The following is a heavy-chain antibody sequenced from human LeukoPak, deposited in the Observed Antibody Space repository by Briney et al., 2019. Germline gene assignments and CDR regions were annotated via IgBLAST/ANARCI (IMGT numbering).Heavy chain of an antibody. CDR2: ISGSGGST. CDR3: AKGSLPDFWSGYGSIHFGY. CDR1: GFTFSSYA. J-gene: IGHJ4*02. V-gene: IGHV3-23*01. Sequence: GGSLRLSCAASGFTFSSYAMSWVRQAPGKGLEWVSAISGSGGSTYYADSVKGRFTISRDNSKNTLYLQMNSLRAEDTAVYYCAKGSLPDFWSGYGSIHFGYWGQGTLVTVSS. D-gene: IGHD3-3*01.